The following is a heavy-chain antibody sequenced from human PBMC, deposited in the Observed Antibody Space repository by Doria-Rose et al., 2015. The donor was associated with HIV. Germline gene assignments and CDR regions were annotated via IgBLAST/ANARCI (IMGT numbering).Heavy chain of an antibody. Sequence: QESGPVLVKPTETLTLTCTVSGVSLSSPGMGVSWIRQPPGKALEWLANIFSDDERSYKTSLKSRLTISRGTSKSQVVLTMTDMDLVDTATYYCARIKSSRWYHKYYFDFWGQGTLVIVSA. CDR3: ARIKSSRWYHKYYFDF. V-gene: IGHV2-26*01. D-gene: IGHD6-13*01. CDR2: IFSDDER. CDR1: GVSLSSPGMG. J-gene: IGHJ4*02.